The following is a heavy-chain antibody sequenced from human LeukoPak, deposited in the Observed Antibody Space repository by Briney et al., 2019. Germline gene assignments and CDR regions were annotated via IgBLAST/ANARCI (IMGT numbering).Heavy chain of an antibody. CDR1: GYTFTSYG. V-gene: IGHV1-18*01. D-gene: IGHD4-11*01. J-gene: IGHJ3*02. CDR2: NSAYNGNT. CDR3: ARGYSNYAYDAFDI. Sequence: ASVKVSCKASGYTFTSYGISWVRQAPGQGLEWMGWNSAYNGNTNYAQKLQGRVTMTTDTSTSTAYMELRSLRSDDTAVYYCARGYSNYAYDAFDIWGQGTMVTVSS.